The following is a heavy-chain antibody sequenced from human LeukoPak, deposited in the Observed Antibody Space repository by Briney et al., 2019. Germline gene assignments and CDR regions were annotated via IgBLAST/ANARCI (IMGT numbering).Heavy chain of an antibody. Sequence: GESLKISCKGSGYSFTSYWIGWVRQTPGKGLEWMGIIYPGDSDTRYSPSFQGQVSISADKSISTAYLQWSSLKASDTAMYYCARVKSITIFGVGNFDYWGQGTLVTVSS. CDR3: ARVKSITIFGVGNFDY. D-gene: IGHD3-3*01. J-gene: IGHJ4*02. CDR1: GYSFTSYW. CDR2: IYPGDSDT. V-gene: IGHV5-51*01.